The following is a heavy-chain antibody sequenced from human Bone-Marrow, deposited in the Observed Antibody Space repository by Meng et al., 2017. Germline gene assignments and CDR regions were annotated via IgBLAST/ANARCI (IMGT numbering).Heavy chain of an antibody. D-gene: IGHD5-24*01. CDR2: IDSDGGGA. CDR1: GFTFSSYS. Sequence: GESLKISCAASGFTFSSYSMNWVRQAPGKGLEWVSGIDSDGGGARYADSVKGRFTISRDNAKNSLYLQMNSLRAEDTAVYYCARDDRERWLQVYYFDYWGQGTLVTVSS. V-gene: IGHV3-20*04. CDR3: ARDDRERWLQVYYFDY. J-gene: IGHJ4*02.